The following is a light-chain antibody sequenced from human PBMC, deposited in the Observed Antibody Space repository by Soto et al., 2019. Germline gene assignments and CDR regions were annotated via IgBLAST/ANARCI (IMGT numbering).Light chain of an antibody. J-gene: IGKJ4*01. CDR3: QQYNNWPLT. V-gene: IGKV3-11*01. Sequence: EIVLTQSPGTLSLSPGERATLSCRASQSVSNNYLAWYQQKPGQAPRLLIYDASNRATGIPARFSGSGSGTDFTLTISSLEPEDFAVYDCQQYNNWPLTFGGGTKVDIK. CDR1: QSVSNNY. CDR2: DAS.